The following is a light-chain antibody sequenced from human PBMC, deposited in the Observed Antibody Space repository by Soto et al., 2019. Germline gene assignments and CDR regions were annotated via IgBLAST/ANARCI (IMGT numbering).Light chain of an antibody. CDR2: GAS. V-gene: IGKV3-20*01. J-gene: IGKJ1*01. CDR3: HQYVTSPVT. CDR1: QSVRSSS. Sequence: EIVLTQSPGTLSLSPGERATLSCRASQSVRSSSLAWYQQKPGQAPRLLIYGASTRAAGIPDRFSGSGSGTDFTLAIASLEPEDFAVYYCHQYVTSPVTFGQGTPVDIK.